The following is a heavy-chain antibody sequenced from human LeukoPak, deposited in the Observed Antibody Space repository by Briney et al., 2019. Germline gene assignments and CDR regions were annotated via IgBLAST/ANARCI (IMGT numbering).Heavy chain of an antibody. J-gene: IGHJ5*02. D-gene: IGHD6-13*01. Sequence: GASVKVSCKASGGTFSSYSINWVRQAPGQGLEWMGGFIPIFRPANYAQKFQGRVTITADESTNTVYMELRSLRSEDTAVYYCTRGVAAAIPDNWFDPWGQGTLVTVSS. CDR3: TRGVAAAIPDNWFDP. V-gene: IGHV1-69*13. CDR1: GGTFSSYS. CDR2: FIPIFRPA.